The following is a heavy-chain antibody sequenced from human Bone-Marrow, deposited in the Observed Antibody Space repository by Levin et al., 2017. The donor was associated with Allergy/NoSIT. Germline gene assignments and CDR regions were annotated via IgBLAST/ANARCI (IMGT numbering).Heavy chain of an antibody. CDR2: IKQDGSEK. J-gene: IGHJ4*02. D-gene: IGHD3-16*01. CDR1: GFTFSSYW. V-gene: IGHV3-7*01. Sequence: GGSLRLSCAASGFTFSSYWMSWVRQAPGKGLEWVANIKQDGSEKYYVDSVKGRFTISRDNAKNSLYLQMNSLRAEDTAVYYCTPLDPDGGFDYWGQGTLVTVSS. CDR3: TPLDPDGGFDY.